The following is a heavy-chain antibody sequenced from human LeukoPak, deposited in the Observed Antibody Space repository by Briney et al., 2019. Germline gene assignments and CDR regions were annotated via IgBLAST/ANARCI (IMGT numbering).Heavy chain of an antibody. V-gene: IGHV4-39*01. D-gene: IGHD2-2*01. CDR1: GGSISSSSYY. CDR2: IYYTGRT. J-gene: IGHJ4*02. Sequence: SVTLSLTCTVSGGSISSSSYYWGWIRQPPGKGLEWIGIIYYTGRTYCNPSLKSRVTISVDTSKNQFSLKLSSVTAADTAVYYCARAPSCSSTRCYWDFDYWGQGTLVTVSS. CDR3: ARAPSCSSTRCYWDFDY.